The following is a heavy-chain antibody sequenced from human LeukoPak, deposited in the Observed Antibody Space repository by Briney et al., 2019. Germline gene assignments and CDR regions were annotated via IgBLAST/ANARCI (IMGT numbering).Heavy chain of an antibody. V-gene: IGHV4-38-2*02. J-gene: IGHJ4*02. Sequence: SETLSLTCTVSGYSISSGYYWGWIRQPPGKGLEWIGSIYHSGSTYYNPSLKSRVTISVDTSKNHFSLKLSSVTAADTAVYYCARGVHSYDTSGYPYYFAYWGQGTLVTVSS. D-gene: IGHD3-22*01. CDR2: IYHSGST. CDR1: GYSISSGYY. CDR3: ARGVHSYDTSGYPYYFAY.